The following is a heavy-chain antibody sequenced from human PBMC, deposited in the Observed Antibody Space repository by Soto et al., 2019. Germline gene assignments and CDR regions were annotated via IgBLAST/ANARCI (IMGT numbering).Heavy chain of an antibody. D-gene: IGHD3-22*01. J-gene: IGHJ1*01. Sequence: QVQLQESGPGLVKPSQTLSLTCTVSGGSISSGAYYWSWIRQHPGKGLEWIGYIYYSGSTYYNPPLQSRVTISVDTSKNQFSLKLSSVTAADTAVYYCAIYDSSGSRGFQHWGQGTLVTVSS. V-gene: IGHV4-31*03. CDR1: GGSISSGAYY. CDR2: IYYSGST. CDR3: AIYDSSGSRGFQH.